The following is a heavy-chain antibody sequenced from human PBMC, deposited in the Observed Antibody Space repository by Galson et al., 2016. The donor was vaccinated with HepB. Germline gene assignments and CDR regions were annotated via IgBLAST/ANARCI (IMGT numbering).Heavy chain of an antibody. CDR2: ISGSGGSI. V-gene: IGHV3-23*01. J-gene: IGHJ4*02. Sequence: SLRLSCAASGFNFDDYAMSWVRQTPGKGLEWVSTISGSGGSIVYADSVKGRFTISRDDSKNTLFLQTNGLRVDDTAVYFCTKDSGSLIAARPYFHYWGQGTLVTGSS. CDR3: TKDSGSLIAARPYFHY. CDR1: GFNFDDYA. D-gene: IGHD6-6*01.